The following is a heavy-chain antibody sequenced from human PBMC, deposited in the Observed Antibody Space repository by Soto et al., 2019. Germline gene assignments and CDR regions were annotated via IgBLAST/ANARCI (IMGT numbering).Heavy chain of an antibody. D-gene: IGHD3-16*01. CDR2: ISPYTGNT. Sequence: QVQLVQSGDEVKKPRASVKVSCKTSVYNFVNYDIAWVRKAPGQGIEWMGWISPYTGNTHSATKVQGRLTMTTDTSTSTAYMDLGSLTSDDTAVYYCVMVDNYVTPTPQDVWGQGTTVTVSS. CDR3: VMVDNYVTPTPQDV. J-gene: IGHJ6*02. V-gene: IGHV1-18*01. CDR1: VYNFVNYD.